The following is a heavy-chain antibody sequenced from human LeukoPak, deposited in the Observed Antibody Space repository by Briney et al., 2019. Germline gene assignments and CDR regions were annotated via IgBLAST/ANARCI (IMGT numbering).Heavy chain of an antibody. CDR2: INPNNGGT. Sequence: ASVKVSCKASGYTFTVYYMHWVRQAPGQGLEWMGWINPNNGGTNYAQKFQGRVTMTRDTSISTAYMELSRLRSDDTAVYYCARGYCGSGCYFFDYWGQGTLVTVSS. CDR1: GYTFTVYY. J-gene: IGHJ4*02. D-gene: IGHD2-21*02. V-gene: IGHV1-2*02. CDR3: ARGYCGSGCYFFDY.